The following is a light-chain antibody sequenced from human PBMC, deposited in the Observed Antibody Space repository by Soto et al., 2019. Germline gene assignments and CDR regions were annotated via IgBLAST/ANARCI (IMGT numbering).Light chain of an antibody. CDR1: RSFSSSY. CDR3: QQHGSSPPYT. J-gene: IGKJ2*01. V-gene: IGKV3-20*01. Sequence: EIVLTQSPGTLALSPGERATLSCRASRSFSSSYLAWYQQMPGQAPRLLIYAAYNRATGIPDRFSGSGSGADFTLTISRLEPEDFAVYYCQQHGSSPPYTFGQGTTVDIK. CDR2: AAY.